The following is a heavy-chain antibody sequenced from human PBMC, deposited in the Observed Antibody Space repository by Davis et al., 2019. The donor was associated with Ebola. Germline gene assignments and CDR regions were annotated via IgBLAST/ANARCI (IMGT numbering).Heavy chain of an antibody. J-gene: IGHJ4*02. Sequence: GESLKISCAASGFTVSSNYMSWVRQAPGKGLEWVSVFYSGGGTYYADSVKGRFTISRDNAKNSLYLQMNSLRAEDTAVYYCARERAAAYFDYWGQGTLVTVSS. CDR2: FYSGGGT. CDR1: GFTVSSNY. D-gene: IGHD6-13*01. V-gene: IGHV3-66*01. CDR3: ARERAAAYFDY.